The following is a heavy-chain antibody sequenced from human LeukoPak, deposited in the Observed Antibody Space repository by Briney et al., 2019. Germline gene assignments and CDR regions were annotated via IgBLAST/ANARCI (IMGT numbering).Heavy chain of an antibody. CDR3: ARERVYCSGGSCYSRSY. Sequence: PSETLSLTCSVSGGSIRNYYWTWIRQPPGKGLEWIGHVSNSGSTKYNPSLKSRVTISIDTSKKHFSLKLSSVTAADTAVYYCARERVYCSGGSCYSRSYWGQGTLVTVSS. CDR2: VSNSGST. V-gene: IGHV4-4*08. CDR1: GGSIRNYY. J-gene: IGHJ4*02. D-gene: IGHD2-15*01.